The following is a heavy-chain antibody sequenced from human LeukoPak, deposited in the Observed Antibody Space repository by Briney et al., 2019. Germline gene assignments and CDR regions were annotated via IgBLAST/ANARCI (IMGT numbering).Heavy chain of an antibody. CDR3: AKGSSTSRPYYFDS. CDR1: GITFSGYA. J-gene: IGHJ4*02. V-gene: IGHV3-23*01. Sequence: GGSLRLSCAASGITFSGYAMSWVRQAPGEGLEWFSAVTGSGGDTYHADSVKGRFTISRDNSKNTLYLQMNSLRAEDTAVYYCAKGSSTSRPYYFDSWGQGTLVTVSS. CDR2: VTGSGGDT. D-gene: IGHD2-2*01.